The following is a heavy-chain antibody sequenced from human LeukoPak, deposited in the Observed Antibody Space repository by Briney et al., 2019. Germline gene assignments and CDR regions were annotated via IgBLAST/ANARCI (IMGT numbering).Heavy chain of an antibody. CDR3: ASELKGYCSGGSCYDY. Sequence: ASVKVSCKASGYTFTGYYMHWVRQAPGQGLEWMGWINPNSGGTNYAQKFQGRVTMTRDTSTSTAYMELSRLRSDDTAVYYCASELKGYCSGGSCYDYWGQGTLVTVSS. D-gene: IGHD2-15*01. CDR1: GYTFTGYY. J-gene: IGHJ4*02. CDR2: INPNSGGT. V-gene: IGHV1-2*02.